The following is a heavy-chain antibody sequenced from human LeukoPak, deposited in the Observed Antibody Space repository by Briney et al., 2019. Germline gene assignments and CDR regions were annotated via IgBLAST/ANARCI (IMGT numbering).Heavy chain of an antibody. Sequence: GESLKISCKGSGYSFTSYWIGWVRQMPGKGLEWMGIIYPGDSDTRYSPSFQGQVTISADKSISTAYLQWSSLKASDTAMYYCARRDSSGWYNSNWFDPWGQGTLVTVSS. J-gene: IGHJ5*02. CDR1: GYSFTSYW. CDR2: IYPGDSDT. CDR3: ARRDSSGWYNSNWFDP. D-gene: IGHD6-19*01. V-gene: IGHV5-51*01.